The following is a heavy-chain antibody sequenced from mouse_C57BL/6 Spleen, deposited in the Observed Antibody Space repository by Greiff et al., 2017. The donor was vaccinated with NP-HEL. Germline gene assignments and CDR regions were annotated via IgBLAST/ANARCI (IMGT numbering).Heavy chain of an antibody. J-gene: IGHJ4*01. Sequence: QVQLQQSGAELMKPGASVKLSCKATGYTFTGYWIEWVKQRPGHGLEWIGEILPGSGSTNSNEKFKGKATFTAATSSNTAYMQLSSQTTEDSAIYYCAREGTTVVGAMDYWGQGTSVTVSS. CDR1: GYTFTGYW. CDR2: ILPGSGST. CDR3: AREGTTVVGAMDY. V-gene: IGHV1-9*01. D-gene: IGHD1-1*01.